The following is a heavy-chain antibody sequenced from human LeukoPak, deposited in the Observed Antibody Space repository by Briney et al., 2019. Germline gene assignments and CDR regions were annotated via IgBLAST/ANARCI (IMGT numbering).Heavy chain of an antibody. Sequence: GGSLRLSCAASGFTFSTYSMSWVRQAPGKGLEGVSAIRGGGEDTYYADSVRGRFTISRDNSKDTLSLQMNSLRAEDTAVYYCAILSWDGRGSFYWGQGTLVTVSS. D-gene: IGHD3-10*01. CDR2: IRGGGEDT. J-gene: IGHJ4*02. CDR1: GFTFSTYS. CDR3: AILSWDGRGSFY. V-gene: IGHV3-23*01.